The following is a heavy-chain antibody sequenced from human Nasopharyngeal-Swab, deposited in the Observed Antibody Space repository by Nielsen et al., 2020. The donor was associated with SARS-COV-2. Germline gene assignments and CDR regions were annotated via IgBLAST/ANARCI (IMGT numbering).Heavy chain of an antibody. D-gene: IGHD3-16*01. CDR1: GGSFSGYY. J-gene: IGHJ2*01. Sequence: SETLSLTCAVYGGSFSGYYWSWIRQPPGKGLEWIGEINHSGSTNYNPSLKSRVTLSVDTSKNQFSLKLSSVTAADTAVYYCARVRFGYFDLWGRGTLVTVSS. CDR2: INHSGST. V-gene: IGHV4-34*01. CDR3: ARVRFGYFDL.